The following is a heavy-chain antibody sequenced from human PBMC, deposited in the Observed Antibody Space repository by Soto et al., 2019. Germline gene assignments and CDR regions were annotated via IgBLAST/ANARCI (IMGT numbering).Heavy chain of an antibody. CDR3: AKGLLKDFWSGYDAFDI. CDR1: GFTFSSYG. CDR2: ISYDGSNK. Sequence: GGSLRLSCAASGFTFSSYGMHWVRQAPGKGLEWVAVISYDGSNKYYADSVKGRFTISRDNSKNTLYLQMNSLRAEDTAVYYCAKGLLKDFWSGYDAFDIWGQGTMVTVSS. D-gene: IGHD3-3*01. V-gene: IGHV3-30*18. J-gene: IGHJ3*02.